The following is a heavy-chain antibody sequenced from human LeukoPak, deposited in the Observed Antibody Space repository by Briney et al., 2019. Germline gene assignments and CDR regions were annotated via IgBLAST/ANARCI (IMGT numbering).Heavy chain of an antibody. CDR3: ARGYQLSYYYDSSGLDY. J-gene: IGHJ4*02. Sequence: ASVKVSCKASGYTFTSYGISWVRQAPGQGLEWMGWISAYNGNTNYAQKLQGRVTMTTDTSTSTAYMELRSLRSDDTAVYYCARGYQLSYYYDSSGLDYWGQGTLVTVSS. CDR1: GYTFTSYG. V-gene: IGHV1-18*01. D-gene: IGHD3-22*01. CDR2: ISAYNGNT.